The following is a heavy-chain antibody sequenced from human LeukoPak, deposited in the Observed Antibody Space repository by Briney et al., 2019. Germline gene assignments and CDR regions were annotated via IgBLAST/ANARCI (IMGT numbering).Heavy chain of an antibody. CDR1: GFTFSSYS. D-gene: IGHD1-26*01. J-gene: IGHJ6*03. CDR2: ISSSSSTI. CDR3: ARGGRKDYYYYYYMDV. V-gene: IGHV3-48*01. Sequence: GGSLRLSCAASGFTFSSYSMNWVRQAPGKGLEWVSYISSSSSTIYYADSVKGRFTISRDNAKNSLYLQMNSLRAEDTAVYYCARGGRKDYYYYYYMDVWGKGTTVTVSS.